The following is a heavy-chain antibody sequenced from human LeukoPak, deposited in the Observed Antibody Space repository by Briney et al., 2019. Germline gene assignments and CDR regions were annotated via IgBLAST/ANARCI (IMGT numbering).Heavy chain of an antibody. Sequence: GGSLRLSCXXSGFTFGGYGMHWFRQTPGKGLEWVAVIAYDGSRAFYADSVKGRLTISREKSKKTMCVQMDDLTAEATAVYYCTRYNNDHFYYWGQGTLVTVSS. CDR2: IAYDGSRA. V-gene: IGHV3-33*01. D-gene: IGHD1-14*01. CDR1: GFTFGGYG. J-gene: IGHJ4*02. CDR3: TRYNNDHFYY.